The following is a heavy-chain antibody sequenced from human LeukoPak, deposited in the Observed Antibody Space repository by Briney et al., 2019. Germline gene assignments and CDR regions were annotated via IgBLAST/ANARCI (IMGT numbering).Heavy chain of an antibody. J-gene: IGHJ4*01. CDR1: GFTFSSYN. V-gene: IGHV3-7*03. Sequence: GGSLRLSCSASGFTFSSYNMNWVRQAPGKGLEWVANIKQDGSEKYYVDSVKGRFTISRDNAKNSLYLQMNSLRAEDTAVYYCARDLVEMATIGLNYWGQGTLVTVSS. D-gene: IGHD5-24*01. CDR3: ARDLVEMATIGLNY. CDR2: IKQDGSEK.